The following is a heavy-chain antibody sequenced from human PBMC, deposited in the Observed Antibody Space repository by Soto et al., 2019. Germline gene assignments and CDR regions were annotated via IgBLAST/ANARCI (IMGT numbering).Heavy chain of an antibody. V-gene: IGHV3-7*01. D-gene: IGHD1-26*01. J-gene: IGHJ4*02. CDR3: ARGGDRWELCFDY. Sequence: LRLSCAASGFTFSSYWMSWVRQAPGKGLDWVANIKQDGSEKYYVDSVKGRFTIYRENAKNSLYLQMNSLRAEDTAVYYCARGGDRWELCFDYSGQGALVTVSS. CDR1: GFTFSSYW. CDR2: IKQDGSEK.